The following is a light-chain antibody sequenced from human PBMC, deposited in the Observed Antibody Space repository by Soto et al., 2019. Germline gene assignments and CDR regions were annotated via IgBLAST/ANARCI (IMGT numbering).Light chain of an antibody. CDR3: QQYQSLPFT. CDR2: WSS. Sequence: DIVMTRPPDFLAWSRAGGAPISASSGRGFLPTPTVNNYLPCYQQKPGQPPKLLIYWSSTRESGVPDRFSGSGSGTDFTLTVNSLQAEDAAVYYCQQYQSLPFTFGPGTKVHI. CDR1: RGFLPTPTVNNY. J-gene: IGKJ3*01. V-gene: IGKV4-1*01.